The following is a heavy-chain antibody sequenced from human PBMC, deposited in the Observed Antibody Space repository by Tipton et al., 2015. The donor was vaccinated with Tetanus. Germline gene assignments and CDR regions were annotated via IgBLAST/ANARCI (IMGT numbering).Heavy chain of an antibody. CDR3: ARDIAIVRARDWYFDV. V-gene: IGHV3-33*08. J-gene: IGHJ2*01. D-gene: IGHD2/OR15-2a*01. Sequence: SLRLSCAASGMTLSYFAMSWVRQAPGKGLEWVALIWYDGSNKNYANSVKGRFTISRDNSKNTLYLQMNSLSAEDTAVYYCARDIAIVRARDWYFDVWGRGTLVTVSS. CDR2: IWYDGSNK. CDR1: GMTLSYFA.